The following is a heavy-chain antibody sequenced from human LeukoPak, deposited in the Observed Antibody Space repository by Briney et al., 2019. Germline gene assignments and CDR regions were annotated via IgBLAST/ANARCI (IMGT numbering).Heavy chain of an antibody. Sequence: SQTLSLTFTVSGGSISSGSYYWSWIRQPAGKGLEWIGRIYTSGSTNYNPSLKSRVTISVDTSKNQFSLKLSSVTAADTAVYYCARGAYYYYYMDVWGKGTTVTVSS. D-gene: IGHD3-16*01. CDR2: IYTSGST. CDR1: GGSISSGSYY. V-gene: IGHV4-61*02. CDR3: ARGAYYYYYMDV. J-gene: IGHJ6*03.